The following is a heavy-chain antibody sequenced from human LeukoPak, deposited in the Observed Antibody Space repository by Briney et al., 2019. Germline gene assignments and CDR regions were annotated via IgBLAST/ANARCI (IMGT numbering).Heavy chain of an antibody. Sequence: GGSLRLSCVGSGFTFSTYWMAWVRQAPGKGLEWVANMKWDGSEKHYVDSVKGRFTISRDNAKSSLYLQMDGLRAEDTAVYYCARPAYTAAYDLWGQGTLVTVSS. CDR3: ARPAYTAAYDL. J-gene: IGHJ3*01. V-gene: IGHV3-7*01. CDR1: GFTFSTYW. CDR2: MKWDGSEK. D-gene: IGHD3-16*01.